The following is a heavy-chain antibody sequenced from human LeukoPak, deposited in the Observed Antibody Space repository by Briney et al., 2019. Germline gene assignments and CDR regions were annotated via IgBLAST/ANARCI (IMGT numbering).Heavy chain of an antibody. CDR1: GYTFSDYY. V-gene: IGHV1-2*06. J-gene: IGHJ6*02. D-gene: IGHD2-21*02. CDR2: ITPSSGDT. CDR3: ARGVYCSGGDCSLYGMDV. Sequence: ASVKVSCKASGYTFSDYYIHWVRQAPGQGLEWMGRITPSSGDTNHAQKFQGRVTMTRDTSIGTAYMDLSRLRFDDTAEYYCARGVYCSGGDCSLYGMDVWGQGTTVTVSS.